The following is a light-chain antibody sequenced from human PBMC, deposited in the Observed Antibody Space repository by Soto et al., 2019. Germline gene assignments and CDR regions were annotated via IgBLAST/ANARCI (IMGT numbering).Light chain of an antibody. CDR2: GAS. V-gene: IGKV3-15*01. CDR3: QQYNNWPPLT. Sequence: EIVMTQSPATLSVSPGERATLSCRASQSVSSNLAWYQQKPGQAPILLIYGASTRATGVPARFSGSGSETEFTLTISSLQSEDFAVYYCQQYNNWPPLTFGGGTKVEIK. CDR1: QSVSSN. J-gene: IGKJ4*01.